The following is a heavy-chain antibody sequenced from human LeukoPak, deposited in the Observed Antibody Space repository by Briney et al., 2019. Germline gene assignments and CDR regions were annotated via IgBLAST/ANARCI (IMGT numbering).Heavy chain of an antibody. V-gene: IGHV2-5*02. CDR3: AHTLGSTSCYKY. D-gene: IGHD2-2*02. CDR2: IYWDDDK. CDR1: GFSLRTSGVG. Sequence: NESGPTLVKPTQTLTLRCTFSGFSLRTSGVGVGWVRQPPGKALEWLALIYWDDDKRYSPSLKSRLTISKDTSKNQVVLTMTNMDPVDTATYYCAHTLGSTSCYKYWGQETLVTVSS. J-gene: IGHJ4*02.